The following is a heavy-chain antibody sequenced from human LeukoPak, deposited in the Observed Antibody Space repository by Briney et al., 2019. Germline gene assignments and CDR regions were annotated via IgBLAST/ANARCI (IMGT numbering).Heavy chain of an antibody. CDR1: GFTFNNYW. V-gene: IGHV3-7*05. D-gene: IGHD1-14*01. J-gene: IGHJ4*02. CDR2: IREDGSEK. Sequence: PGGSLRLSCVASGFTFNNYWMNWVRQAPGRGLEWVANIREDGSEKNYVDSVKGRFTISRENAKNSLYLQMDNLRAEDTAVYYCATDRGEEPSNFDRNRFAYWGQGTLVTVSS. CDR3: ATDRGEEPSNFDRNRFAY.